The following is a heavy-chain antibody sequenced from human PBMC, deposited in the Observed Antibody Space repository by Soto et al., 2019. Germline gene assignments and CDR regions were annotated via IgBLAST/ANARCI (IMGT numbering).Heavy chain of an antibody. D-gene: IGHD6-6*01. CDR1: GYSFTSYW. Sequence: PGESLKISCKGSGYSFTSYWISWVRQMPGKGLEWMGRIDPSDSYTNYSPSFQGHVTISADKSISTAYLQWSSLKASDTAMYYCALAPTPSIAGVVYYGMDVWGQGTTVTISS. CDR2: IDPSDSYT. CDR3: ALAPTPSIAGVVYYGMDV. J-gene: IGHJ6*02. V-gene: IGHV5-10-1*01.